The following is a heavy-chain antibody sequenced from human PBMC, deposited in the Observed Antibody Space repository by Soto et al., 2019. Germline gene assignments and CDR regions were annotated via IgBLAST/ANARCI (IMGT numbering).Heavy chain of an antibody. CDR2: ISGSGNSE. J-gene: IGHJ4*02. D-gene: IGHD1-26*01. CDR3: ARGTHPYSGGHEFDS. CDR1: GFIFGYYV. Sequence: GGSLRLSCKGSGFIFGYYVIDWVRQAPGKGLEWVAGISGSGNSEFFRDSVKGRFSISRDNSKSTVYLVMRTLRDEDSAIYYCARGTHPYSGGHEFDSWGLGTLVTSPQ. V-gene: IGHV3-23*01.